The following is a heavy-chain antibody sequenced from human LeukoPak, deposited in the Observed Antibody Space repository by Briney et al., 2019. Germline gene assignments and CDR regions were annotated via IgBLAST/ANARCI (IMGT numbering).Heavy chain of an antibody. V-gene: IGHV3-23*01. CDR3: AKGRGIVVVTGPDY. CDR1: GFTFSSDA. J-gene: IGHJ4*02. CDR2: ISHIGGST. Sequence: PGGSLRLSCAASGFTFSSDAMSWVRQAPGKGLEWVSAISHIGGSTYYADSVKGRFTISRDNSKNTLYLQMNNLRAEDTAVYYCAKGRGIVVVTGPDYWGQGTLVTVSS. D-gene: IGHD2-21*02.